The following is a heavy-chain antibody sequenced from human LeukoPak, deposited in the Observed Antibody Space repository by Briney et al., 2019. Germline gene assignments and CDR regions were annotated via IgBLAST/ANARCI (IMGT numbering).Heavy chain of an antibody. V-gene: IGHV4-61*02. Sequence: SQTLSLTCTVSGGSISSGSYYWSWIRQPAGKGLEWIGRIYTSGSTNYNPPLKSRVTISVDTSKNQFSLKLSSVTAADTAVYYCARGAVAGPYDYWGQGTLVTVSS. CDR3: ARGAVAGPYDY. CDR2: IYTSGST. D-gene: IGHD6-19*01. J-gene: IGHJ4*02. CDR1: GGSISSGSYY.